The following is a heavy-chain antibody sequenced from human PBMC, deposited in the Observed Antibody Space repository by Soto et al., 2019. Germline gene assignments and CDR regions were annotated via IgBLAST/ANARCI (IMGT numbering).Heavy chain of an antibody. CDR3: PRHPGPTTSENWFDP. CDR2: ISTYSGDT. CDR1: GYTFFTYD. D-gene: IGHD5-12*01. Sequence: QVHLVQSGVEVKTPGASVKVSCQASGYTFFTYDISWVRQAPGQGLEWMGWISTYSGDTKYVEKFQGRDTMTTDTSTTTAYQELRSLRSDDTAVYYCPRHPGPTTSENWFDPWGQGTLVTVSS. V-gene: IGHV1-18*01. J-gene: IGHJ5*02.